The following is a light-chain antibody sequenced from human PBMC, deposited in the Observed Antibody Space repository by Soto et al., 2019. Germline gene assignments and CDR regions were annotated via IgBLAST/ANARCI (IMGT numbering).Light chain of an antibody. Sequence: QSALTQTRSVSGSPGQSVAISCTGTSSDIGGYTYVSWYQQHPGKAPKVIIYDVSERPSGVPDRFSGSKSGNTASLTISGLQPEDEADYYCCSFAGPQSFEVFGEGTKVTVL. J-gene: IGLJ1*01. CDR2: DVS. V-gene: IGLV2-11*01. CDR3: CSFAGPQSFEV. CDR1: SSDIGGYTY.